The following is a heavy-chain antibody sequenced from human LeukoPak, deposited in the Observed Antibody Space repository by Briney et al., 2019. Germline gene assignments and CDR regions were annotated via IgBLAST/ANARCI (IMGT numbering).Heavy chain of an antibody. CDR1: GYTFSNYG. J-gene: IGHJ4*02. CDR3: ARDYFDSTGYYDY. CDR2: ISAYNGNT. D-gene: IGHD3-22*01. V-gene: IGHV1-18*01. Sequence: GASVKVSCKASGYTFSNYGINWVRQAPGQGLEWMGWISAYNGNTRYGQNLQGRVTMTTDTSTSTAYMVLRSLRSDDTAVYYCARDYFDSTGYYDYWGQGTLVTVSS.